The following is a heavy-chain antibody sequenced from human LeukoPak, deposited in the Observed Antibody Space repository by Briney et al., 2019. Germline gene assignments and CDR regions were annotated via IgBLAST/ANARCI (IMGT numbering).Heavy chain of an antibody. CDR3: ARVAGYCSGGSCYPRYYFDY. J-gene: IGHJ4*02. CDR1: GYTFTGYY. D-gene: IGHD2-15*01. CDR2: INPNSGGT. V-gene: IGHV1-2*04. Sequence: ASVKVSCKASGYTFTGYYMHWVRQAPGQGLEWMGWINPNSGGTNYAQKFQGWVTMTRDTSISTAYMELRSLRSDDTAVYYCARVAGYCSGGSCYPRYYFDYWGQGTLVTVSS.